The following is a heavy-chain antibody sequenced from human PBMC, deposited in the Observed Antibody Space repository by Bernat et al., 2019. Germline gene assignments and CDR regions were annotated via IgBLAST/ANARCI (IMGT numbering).Heavy chain of an antibody. CDR1: GGSISSGDYY. Sequence: QVQLQESGPGLVKPSQTLSLTCIVSGGSISSGDYYWSWIRQPPGKGLEWIGYIYYSGSTYYNPSLKSRVTISVDTSKNQFSLKLSSVTAADTAVYYCATRTTVVTPYYYYYYGMDVWGQGTTVTVYS. CDR2: IYYSGST. D-gene: IGHD4-23*01. CDR3: ATRTTVVTPYYYYYYGMDV. V-gene: IGHV4-30-4*01. J-gene: IGHJ6*02.